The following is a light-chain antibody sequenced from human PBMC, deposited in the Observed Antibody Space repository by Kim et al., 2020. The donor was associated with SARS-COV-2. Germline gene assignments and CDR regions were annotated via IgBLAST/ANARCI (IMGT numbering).Light chain of an antibody. CDR2: VNNDGSH. J-gene: IGLJ2*01. CDR3: QTWGTGILV. CDR1: NEHSSYA. Sequence: SVTLTGTLSNEHSSYAIAVHQQHPQKGPRYLMVVNNDGSHTKGDGIPDRFSASSSGAERYLTISSLQSEDEANYFCQTWGTGILVFGGGTQLTVL. V-gene: IGLV4-69*01.